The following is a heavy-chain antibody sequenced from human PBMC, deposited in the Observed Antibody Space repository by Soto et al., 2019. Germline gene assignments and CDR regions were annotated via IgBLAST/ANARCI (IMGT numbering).Heavy chain of an antibody. J-gene: IGHJ4*02. CDR3: ARPIDYSSSSTGFDY. V-gene: IGHV5-51*01. CDR1: GYSYSTYW. CDR2: IYPGDSDT. Sequence: GESLKISCNGSGYSYSTYWIAWVRQKPGKGLEFMGIIYPGDSDTRYSPSFQGQVTISADKSISTAYLQWSSLKASDTAIYYCARPIDYSSSSTGFDYWGQGTLVTVSS. D-gene: IGHD6-6*01.